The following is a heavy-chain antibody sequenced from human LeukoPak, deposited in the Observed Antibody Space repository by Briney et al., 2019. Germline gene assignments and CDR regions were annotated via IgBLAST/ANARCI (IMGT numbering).Heavy chain of an antibody. V-gene: IGHV3-48*03. D-gene: IGHD2-2*01. CDR2: ISSSASTI. Sequence: PGGSLRLSCAASGFTFSSYEMNWVRQAPGKGLEWVSYISSSASTIYHADSVKGRFTISRDNAKNSLYLQMNSLRAEDTAVYYCAREGCSSTSCYDYWGQGTLVTVSS. CDR1: GFTFSSYE. J-gene: IGHJ4*02. CDR3: AREGCSSTSCYDY.